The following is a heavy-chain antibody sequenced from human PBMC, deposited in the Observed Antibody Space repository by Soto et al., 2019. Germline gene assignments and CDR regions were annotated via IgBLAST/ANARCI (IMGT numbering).Heavy chain of an antibody. CDR3: ARDFGYGDSDAFDI. D-gene: IGHD4-17*01. CDR2: ISSSSSYI. V-gene: IGHV3-21*01. CDR1: GFTFSSYS. Sequence: AGGSLRLSCAASGFTFSSYSMNWVRQAPGKGLEWVSSISSSSSYIYYADSVKGRFTISRDNAKNSLYLQMNSLRAEDTAVYYCARDFGYGDSDAFDIWGQGTMVTVSS. J-gene: IGHJ3*02.